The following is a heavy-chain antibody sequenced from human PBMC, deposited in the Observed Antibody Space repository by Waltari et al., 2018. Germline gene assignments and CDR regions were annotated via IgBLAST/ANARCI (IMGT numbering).Heavy chain of an antibody. D-gene: IGHD3-3*01. V-gene: IGHV4-39*07. J-gene: IGHJ5*02. CDR3: ARQSGFWSGYYTNWFDP. Sequence: QLQLQESGPGLVKPSETLSLTCTVSGGSISSSSYYWGWIRQPPGKGLEWIGSIYSSGSTYYNPSLKSRVTISVDTSKNQFSLKLSSVTAADTAVYYCARQSGFWSGYYTNWFDPWGQGTLVTVSS. CDR1: GGSISSSSYY. CDR2: IYSSGST.